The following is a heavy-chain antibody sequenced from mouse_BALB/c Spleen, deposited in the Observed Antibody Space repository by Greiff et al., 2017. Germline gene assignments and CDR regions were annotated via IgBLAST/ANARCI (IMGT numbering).Heavy chain of an antibody. D-gene: IGHD2-14*01. J-gene: IGHJ2*01. V-gene: IGHV3-6*02. CDR2: ISYDGSN. CDR1: GYSITSGYY. Sequence: EVKLLESGPGLVKPSQSLSLTCSVTGYSITSGYYWNWIRQFPGNKLEWMGYISYDGSNNYNPSLKNRISITRDTSKNQFFLKLNSVTTEDTATYYCARYYRYDAGGLPYWGQGTTLTVSS. CDR3: ARYYRYDAGGLPY.